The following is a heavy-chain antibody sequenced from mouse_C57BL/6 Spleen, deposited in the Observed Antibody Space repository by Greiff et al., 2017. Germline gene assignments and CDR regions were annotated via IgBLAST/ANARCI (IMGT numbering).Heavy chain of an antibody. J-gene: IGHJ2*01. V-gene: IGHV1-61*01. Sequence: VQLQQPGAELVRPGSSVKLSCKASGYTFTSYWMDWVKQRPGQGLEWIGNIYPSDSETHYNQKFKDKATLTVDKSSSTAYMQLSSLTSEDSAVYYCARRGAGPYYFDYWGQGTTLTVSS. CDR1: GYTFTSYW. CDR2: IYPSDSET. CDR3: ARRGAGPYYFDY. D-gene: IGHD3-3*01.